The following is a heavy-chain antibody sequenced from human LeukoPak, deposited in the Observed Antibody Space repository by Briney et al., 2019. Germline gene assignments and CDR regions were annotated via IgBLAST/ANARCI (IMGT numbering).Heavy chain of an antibody. J-gene: IGHJ3*02. CDR1: GYSFTSYW. Sequence: GESLKISCKGSGYSFTSYWIGLVRPMPGKSLEGMGIIYPGDSDTRYSPSFQGQVTISADKSISTAYLQWSSLKASDTAMYYCARPRFGELPDAFDIWGQGTMVTVSS. CDR2: IYPGDSDT. D-gene: IGHD3-10*01. V-gene: IGHV5-51*01. CDR3: ARPRFGELPDAFDI.